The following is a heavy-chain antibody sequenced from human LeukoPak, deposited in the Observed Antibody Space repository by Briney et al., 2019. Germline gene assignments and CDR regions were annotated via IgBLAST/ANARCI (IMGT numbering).Heavy chain of an antibody. J-gene: IGHJ6*04. CDR2: ISSSGSTI. CDR3: AELGITMIGGV. Sequence: PGGSLRLSCAASGFTFSSYEMNWVRQAPGKGLEWVSYISSSGSTIYYADSVKGRFTIYIDKANNSLYLQMNSLRAEDTAVYYCAELGITMIGGVWGKGTTVTISS. CDR1: GFTFSSYE. V-gene: IGHV3-48*03. D-gene: IGHD3-10*02.